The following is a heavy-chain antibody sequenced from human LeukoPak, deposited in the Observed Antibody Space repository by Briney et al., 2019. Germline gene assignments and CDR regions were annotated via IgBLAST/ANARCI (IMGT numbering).Heavy chain of an antibody. J-gene: IGHJ6*03. CDR2: IYTSGST. CDR1: GGSISSYY. V-gene: IGHV4-4*09. D-gene: IGHD3-10*01. Sequence: SETLSLTCTVSGGSISSYYWSWIRQPPEKGLEWIGYIYTSGSTNYHPSLKSRVTISVDTSKNQFSLKLNSVTAVDTAVYYCARLDRFGANYYYMDVWGKGTSVTVPS. CDR3: ARLDRFGANYYYMDV.